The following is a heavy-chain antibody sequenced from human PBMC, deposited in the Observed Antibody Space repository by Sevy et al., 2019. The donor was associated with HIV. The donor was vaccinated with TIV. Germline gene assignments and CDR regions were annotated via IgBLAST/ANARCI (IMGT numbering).Heavy chain of an antibody. Sequence: SLRLSCTASGFTFGDYCMSWVRQAPGKGLEWVAFLKSDVYGGTVDHAASVRGRFVISRDDSKTIAYLQMNDLKTEDTGVYYCTRWKAAQSIFDYWGQGALVTVFS. CDR2: LKSDVYGGTV. D-gene: IGHD6-13*01. J-gene: IGHJ4*02. CDR3: TRWKAAQSIFDY. CDR1: GFTFGDYC. V-gene: IGHV3-49*04.